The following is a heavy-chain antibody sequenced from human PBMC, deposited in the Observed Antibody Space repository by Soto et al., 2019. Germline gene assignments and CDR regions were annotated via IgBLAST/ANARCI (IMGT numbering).Heavy chain of an antibody. CDR1: GLTFGDHG. J-gene: IGHJ4*02. CDR3: ARVAY. CDR2: ISWDSDKT. Sequence: GGSLRLSCVASGLTFGDHGMHWVRQLPGRGLEWVSGISWDSDKTGYGDSVKGRFTISRDNAQNSLFLQMNTLRPEDTAMYYCARVAYWGPGTQVTVSS. V-gene: IGHV3-9*01.